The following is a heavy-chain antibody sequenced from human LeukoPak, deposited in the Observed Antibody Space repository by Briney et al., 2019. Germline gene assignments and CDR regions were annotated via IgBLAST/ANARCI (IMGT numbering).Heavy chain of an antibody. CDR2: INPNSGGT. D-gene: IGHD5-24*01. CDR1: GYTFTGYY. J-gene: IGHJ3*02. V-gene: IGHV1-2*02. Sequence: ASVKVSCKASGYTFTGYYMHWVRQAPGQGLEWMGWINPNSGGTNYAQKFQGRVTVTRDTSISTAYMELSSLTSDDTAVYFCAGEMATKRAFDIWGPGTMVTVSS. CDR3: AGEMATKRAFDI.